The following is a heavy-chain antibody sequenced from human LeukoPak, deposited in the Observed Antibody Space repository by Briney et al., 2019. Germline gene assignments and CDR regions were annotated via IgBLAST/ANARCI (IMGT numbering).Heavy chain of an antibody. V-gene: IGHV3-48*03. CDR2: ISSSGSTI. Sequence: GGSLRLSCAASGFTFSNYEMHWVRQAPGKGLEWVSYISSSGSTIYYADSVKGRFTISRDNAKNSLYLQMSSLRAEDTAVYYCARISGFDAFDIWGQGTMVTVSS. D-gene: IGHD6-19*01. CDR3: ARISGFDAFDI. J-gene: IGHJ3*02. CDR1: GFTFSNYE.